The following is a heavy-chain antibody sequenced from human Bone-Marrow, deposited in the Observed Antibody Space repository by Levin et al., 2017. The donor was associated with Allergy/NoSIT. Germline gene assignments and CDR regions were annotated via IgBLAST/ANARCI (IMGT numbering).Heavy chain of an antibody. D-gene: IGHD2-21*02. CDR3: ATGAVLGATVTGPPPLYYFYYIDV. V-gene: IGHV1-24*01. CDR2: FDRETSQR. J-gene: IGHJ6*03. Sequence: GESLKISCKVSGYSLSEISVQWVRQAPGKGLEWMGGFDRETSQRIYAQKFQGRLTLTDDTSAGTAYMELSSLRSDDTAVYYCATGAVLGATVTGPPPLYYFYYIDVWGKGTTVTVSS. CDR1: GYSLSEIS.